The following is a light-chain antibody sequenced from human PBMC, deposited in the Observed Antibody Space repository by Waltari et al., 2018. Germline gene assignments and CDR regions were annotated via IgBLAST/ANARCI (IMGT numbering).Light chain of an antibody. CDR3: QQRSNWPYT. V-gene: IGKV3-11*01. CDR1: QTVRSY. Sequence: EIVLTQSPATLSLSPGERATLSCRASQTVRSYLAWYQQRPGQTPRLLIFDASSRATGISAKFSDSGSGTDFTLTVSNLEPEDFAVYYCQQRSNWPYTFGQGTRVEIK. J-gene: IGKJ2*01. CDR2: DAS.